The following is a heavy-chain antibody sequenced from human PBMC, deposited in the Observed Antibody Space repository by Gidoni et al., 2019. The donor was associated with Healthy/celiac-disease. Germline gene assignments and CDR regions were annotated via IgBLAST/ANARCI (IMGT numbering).Heavy chain of an antibody. CDR2: INPSGGSI. CDR3: AGDGGDGYNYVFFDY. Sequence: VHLVQSGAQVQTPGSSVKASCKASGYTFPRYYMHWVRQAPGQGIEWMGIINPSGGSISYAQKFQGRVTMTRDTSTSTVYMELSRMRSEDTAVYYCAGDGGDGYNYVFFDYWGQGTLVTVSS. D-gene: IGHD5-12*01. V-gene: IGHV1-46*01. J-gene: IGHJ4*02. CDR1: GYTFPRYY.